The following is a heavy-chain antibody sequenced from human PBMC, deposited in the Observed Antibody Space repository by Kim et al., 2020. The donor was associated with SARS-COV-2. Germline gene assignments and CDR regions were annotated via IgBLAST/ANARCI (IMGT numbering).Heavy chain of an antibody. V-gene: IGHV3-21*01. D-gene: IGHD3-10*01. Sequence: GGSLRLSCAASGFTFSSYSMNWVRQAPGKGLEWVSSISSSSSYIYYADSVKGRFTISRDNAKNSLYLQMNGLRAEDTAVYYCARGLYGSGSNYWGQGTLVTVSS. CDR2: ISSSSSYI. CDR1: GFTFSSYS. J-gene: IGHJ4*02. CDR3: ARGLYGSGSNY.